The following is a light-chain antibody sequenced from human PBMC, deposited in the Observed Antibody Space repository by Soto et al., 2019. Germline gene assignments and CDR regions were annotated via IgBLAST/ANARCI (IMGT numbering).Light chain of an antibody. V-gene: IGKV1-5*03. CDR2: KAS. Sequence: DIQVTQSPSTLSASVGDRVTITCRASQSIISSLLAWYQQKPGKPPKLLIYKASSLQSGVPSRFSGSGSGTEFTLTISSLQPDDFATYYCQQYNSYPLTFGGGTKVDIK. CDR3: QQYNSYPLT. CDR1: QSIISSL. J-gene: IGKJ4*01.